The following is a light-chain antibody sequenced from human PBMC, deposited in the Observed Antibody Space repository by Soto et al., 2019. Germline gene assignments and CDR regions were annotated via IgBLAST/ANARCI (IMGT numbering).Light chain of an antibody. CDR2: GAS. Sequence: EIVLTQSPGTLSLSPGERATLFCRASQSVSSTYLAWYQQKPGQAPRLLIYGASSRATGIPDRFSGSGSGKDFTLTISRLEPEDFAVYYCQQYGSSPTFGPGTRVDIK. CDR3: QQYGSSPT. CDR1: QSVSSTY. V-gene: IGKV3-20*01. J-gene: IGKJ3*01.